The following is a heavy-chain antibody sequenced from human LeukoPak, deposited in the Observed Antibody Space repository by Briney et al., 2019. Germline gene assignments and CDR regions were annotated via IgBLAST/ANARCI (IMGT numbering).Heavy chain of an antibody. CDR2: IYTSGST. CDR3: ARSPRYQLLLPFDY. D-gene: IGHD2-2*01. CDR1: GGSISSYY. Sequence: SETLSLTCTVSGGSISSYYWSWIRQPAEKGLEWIGRIYTSGSTNYNPSLKSRVTMSVDTSKNQFSLKLSPVTAADTAVYYCARSPRYQLLLPFDYWGQGTLVTVSS. V-gene: IGHV4-4*07. J-gene: IGHJ4*02.